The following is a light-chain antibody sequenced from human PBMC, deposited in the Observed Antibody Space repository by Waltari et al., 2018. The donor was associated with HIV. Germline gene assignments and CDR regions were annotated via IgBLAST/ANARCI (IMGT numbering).Light chain of an antibody. CDR1: TGAVTSGSC. CDR3: LLYYGGQGYV. J-gene: IGLJ1*01. CDR2: STN. V-gene: IGLV7-43*01. Sequence: TMVTPAPSLAPSSGGTCTFTCASGTGAVTSGSCPNWFQQKPGHAPRALIYSTNKKHSWTPARFSGSLLGGKAALTLSGVQPEDEAEYYCLLYYGGQGYVFGTGTKVTVL.